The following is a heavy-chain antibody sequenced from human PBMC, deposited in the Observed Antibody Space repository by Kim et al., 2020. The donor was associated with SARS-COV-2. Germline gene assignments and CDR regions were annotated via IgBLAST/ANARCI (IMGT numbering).Heavy chain of an antibody. J-gene: IGHJ4*02. CDR3: ARDPRTSYTFDY. D-gene: IGHD1-1*01. V-gene: IGHV3-11*01. Sequence: IYYADAGKGRFTISRDNAKNSLYQQMNSLRAGDTAVYYCARDPRTSYTFDYWGQGTLVTVSS. CDR2: I.